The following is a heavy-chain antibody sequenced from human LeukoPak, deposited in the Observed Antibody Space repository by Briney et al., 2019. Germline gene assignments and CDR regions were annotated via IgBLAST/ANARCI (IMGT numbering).Heavy chain of an antibody. J-gene: IGHJ6*02. CDR1: GGSFSGYY. D-gene: IGHD3-9*01. CDR2: INHSGST. CDR3: ARDGKLRYFDWFPEGMDV. Sequence: SETLSLTCAVYGGSFSGYYWSWIRQPPGKGLEWIGEINHSGSTNYNPSLKSRVTISVDTSKNQFSLKLSSVTAADTAVYYCARDGKLRYFDWFPEGMDVWGQGTTVTVSS. V-gene: IGHV4-34*01.